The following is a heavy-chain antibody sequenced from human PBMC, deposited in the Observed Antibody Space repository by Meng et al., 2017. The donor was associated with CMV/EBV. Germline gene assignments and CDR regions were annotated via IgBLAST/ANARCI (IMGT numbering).Heavy chain of an antibody. CDR3: ASDYQLERRSDDY. J-gene: IGHJ4*02. CDR2: INPNSGGT. CDR1: GYTFTGYY. D-gene: IGHD1-1*01. Sequence: ASVKVSCKASGYTFTGYYMHWVRQAPGQGLEWMGWINPNSGGTNYAQKFQGRVTMTRDTSIITAYMELSRLRSDDAAVYYCASDYQLERRSDDYWGQGTLVTVSS. V-gene: IGHV1-2*02.